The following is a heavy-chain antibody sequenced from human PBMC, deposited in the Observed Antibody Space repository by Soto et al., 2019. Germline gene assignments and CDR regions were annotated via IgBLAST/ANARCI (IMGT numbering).Heavy chain of an antibody. Sequence: EVQLLESGGGLVQPGGSLRLSCAASGFTFSNAWMSWVRQAPGKGLEWVGRIKSKTDGGTTDYAAPVKGRFTISRDDSKNTLYLQMNSLKTEDTAVYYCTTDLMFWVGGYSGYDSFRLTPLYGMDVWGQGTTVTVSS. CDR1: GFTFSNAW. D-gene: IGHD5-12*01. CDR2: IKSKTDGGTT. J-gene: IGHJ6*02. CDR3: TTDLMFWVGGYSGYDSFRLTPLYGMDV. V-gene: IGHV3-15*01.